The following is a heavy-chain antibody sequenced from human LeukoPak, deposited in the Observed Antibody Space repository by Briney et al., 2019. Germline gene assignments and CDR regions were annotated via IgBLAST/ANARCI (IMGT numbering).Heavy chain of an antibody. CDR2: ISGSGGST. CDR1: GCTFSSYA. J-gene: IGHJ4*02. CDR3: ASSLLTRGRGPSDY. V-gene: IGHV3-23*01. D-gene: IGHD3-16*01. Sequence: GGSLRLSCAASGCTFSSYAMSWVRQTPGKGLEWVSAISGSGGSTYYADSVKGRFTISRDNSKNTLFLQMNSLRAEDTAFYYCASSLLTRGRGPSDYWGQGTLVTVSP.